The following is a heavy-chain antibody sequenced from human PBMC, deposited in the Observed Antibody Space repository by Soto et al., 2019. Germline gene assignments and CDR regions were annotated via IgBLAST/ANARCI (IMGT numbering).Heavy chain of an antibody. CDR2: IIPIFGTA. D-gene: IGHD3-9*01. Sequence: GASVKGSCKASGGTFSCYAICWVRQAPGQGLEWMGGIIPIFGTANYAQKFQGRVTITADESTSTAYMELSSLRSEDTAVYYCARALTDMLTGYYTNSHFDYWGQGTLVTVSS. CDR3: ARALTDMLTGYYTNSHFDY. V-gene: IGHV1-69*13. J-gene: IGHJ4*02. CDR1: GGTFSCYA.